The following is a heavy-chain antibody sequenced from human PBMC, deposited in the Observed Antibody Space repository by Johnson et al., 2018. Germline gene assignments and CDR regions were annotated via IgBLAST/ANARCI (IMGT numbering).Heavy chain of an antibody. CDR1: GFTLSGYS. D-gene: IGHD2-2*01. V-gene: IGHV3-21*01. CDR2: ISSSSIYT. CDR3: ARVRYCSGTSCCYHYYYMDV. Sequence: VQLVESGGGLVKPGGSLRLSCAASGFTLSGYSINWVRQAPGKGLEWVSSISSSSIYTSYADSVKGRFTISRNNARKSLYLQMNSLGAEDTAGYYCARVRYCSGTSCCYHYYYMDVWGKGTTVTVSS. J-gene: IGHJ6*03.